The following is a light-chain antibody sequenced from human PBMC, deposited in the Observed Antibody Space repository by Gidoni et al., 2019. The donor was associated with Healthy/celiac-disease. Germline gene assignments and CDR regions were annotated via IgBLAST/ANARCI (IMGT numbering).Light chain of an antibody. V-gene: IGKV3-20*01. CDR3: QQYGSSPRLT. CDR1: QSVSSSY. Sequence: EIVLTQSPGTLSLSPGDRATLSCRASQSVSSSYLAWYQQKPGQAPRLLIYGASSRATGIPDRFSGSGSGTDFTLTISRLEPEDFAVYYCQQYGSSPRLTFXGXTKVEIK. CDR2: GAS. J-gene: IGKJ4*01.